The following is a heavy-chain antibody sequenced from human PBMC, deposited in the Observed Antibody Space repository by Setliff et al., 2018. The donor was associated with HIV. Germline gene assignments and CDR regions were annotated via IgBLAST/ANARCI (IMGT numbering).Heavy chain of an antibody. CDR2: IYDTGRT. D-gene: IGHD3-10*01. V-gene: IGHV4-38-2*01. CDR1: GDSITRGSY. Sequence: SETLSLTCSVSGDSITRGSYWGWVRQPPGKGLEWLGHIYDTGRTYDNPTLKSRVTISVDTSKNQFSLELTSVTAADTAVYYCARLNGSGSPWGQGTLVTVSS. J-gene: IGHJ5*02. CDR3: ARLNGSGSP.